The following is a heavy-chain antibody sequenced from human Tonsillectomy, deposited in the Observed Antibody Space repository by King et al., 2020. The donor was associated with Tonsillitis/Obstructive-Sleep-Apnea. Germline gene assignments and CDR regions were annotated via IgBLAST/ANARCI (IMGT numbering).Heavy chain of an antibody. D-gene: IGHD4-11*01. CDR3: ARVAVTINNYYYMDV. J-gene: IGHJ6*03. Sequence: VQLVESGGGVVQPGRSLRLSCAASGFTFSSYAMHWVRQAPGKGLEWVAVISYDGSNKYYADSVKGRFTISRDNSKNTLYLQMNSLRAADTAVYYCARVAVTINNYYYMDVWGKGTTVTVSS. CDR1: GFTFSSYA. V-gene: IGHV3-30*01. CDR2: ISYDGSNK.